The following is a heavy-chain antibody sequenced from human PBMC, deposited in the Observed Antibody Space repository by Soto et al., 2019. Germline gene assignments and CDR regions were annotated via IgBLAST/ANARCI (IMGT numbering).Heavy chain of an antibody. CDR2: IIPIFGTA. Sequence: QVQLVQSGAEVKKPGSSVKVSCKASGGTFSSYAISWVRQAPGQGLEWMGGIIPIFGTANYAQKFQGRVTITADESTSTAYMELSSMRSEDTAVYYCAREQWLTYYYYYGMDVWGQGTTVTVSS. CDR3: AREQWLTYYYYYGMDV. V-gene: IGHV1-69*01. D-gene: IGHD6-19*01. J-gene: IGHJ6*02. CDR1: GGTFSSYA.